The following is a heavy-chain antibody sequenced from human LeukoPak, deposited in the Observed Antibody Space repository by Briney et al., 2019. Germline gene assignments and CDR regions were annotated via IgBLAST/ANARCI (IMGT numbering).Heavy chain of an antibody. CDR2: ISSSGSTI. CDR3: ALGYSSGWPTFDI. D-gene: IGHD6-25*01. J-gene: IGHJ3*02. V-gene: IGHV3-11*04. Sequence: PGGSLRLSCAASGFTFSDYYMSWIRQAPGKGLEWVSYISSSGSTIYYADSVKGRFTISRDNAKNSLYLQMNSLRAEDTAVYYCALGYSSGWPTFDIWGQGTMVTVSS. CDR1: GFTFSDYY.